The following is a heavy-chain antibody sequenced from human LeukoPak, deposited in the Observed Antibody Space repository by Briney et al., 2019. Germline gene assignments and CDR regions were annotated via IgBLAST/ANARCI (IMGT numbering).Heavy chain of an antibody. CDR2: IYYSGST. V-gene: IGHV4-31*03. Sequence: SQTLSLTCTVSGGSISSGGYYWSWIRQHPGKGLEWIGYIYYSGSTYYNPSLKSRVTISVDTSKNQFSLKLSSVTAADTAVYYCARANGLVYYYYYYGMDVWGKGTTVTVSS. D-gene: IGHD2-2*01. J-gene: IGHJ6*04. CDR1: GGSISSGGYY. CDR3: ARANGLVYYYYYYGMDV.